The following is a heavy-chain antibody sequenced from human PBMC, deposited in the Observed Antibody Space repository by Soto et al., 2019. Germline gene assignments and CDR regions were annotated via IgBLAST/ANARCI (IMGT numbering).Heavy chain of an antibody. D-gene: IGHD3-3*01. Sequence: QPGGSLRLSCEASGFTFTTYWMHWVRQVPGKGLLWLAKMKGDVRDSTYADSVKGRFTIASDSAKNMLYLQMNGLRVEDTAMYYCVRGTTGWRGVDYWGRGTLVTVSS. CDR2: MKGDVRDS. J-gene: IGHJ4*02. CDR3: VRGTTGWRGVDY. V-gene: IGHV3-74*01. CDR1: GFTFTTYW.